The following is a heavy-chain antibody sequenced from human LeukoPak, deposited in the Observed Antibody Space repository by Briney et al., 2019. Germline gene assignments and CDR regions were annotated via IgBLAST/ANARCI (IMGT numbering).Heavy chain of an antibody. J-gene: IGHJ4*02. Sequence: SGPTLVKPTQTLTLTCTFSGFSLSTNGVGVGWIRQPPGKALECLALIYWDDDKRYSPPLKSRVTITKDTSKNQVVLTMTNVDVVDTATYYCAHRLIESGNWDNGNFDYWGQGTLVTVSS. CDR2: IYWDDDK. CDR3: AHRLIESGNWDNGNFDY. V-gene: IGHV2-5*02. D-gene: IGHD1/OR15-1a*01. CDR1: GFSLSTNGVG.